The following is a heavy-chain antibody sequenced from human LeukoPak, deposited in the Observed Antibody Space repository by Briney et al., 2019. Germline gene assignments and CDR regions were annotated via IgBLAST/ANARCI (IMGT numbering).Heavy chain of an antibody. CDR2: ISSSSSYI. Sequence: GGSLRLSCAASGFTFSSYSMNWVRQAPGKGLEWVSSISSSSSYIYYADSVKGRSTISRDNAKNSLYLQMNSLRAEDTAVYYCARDDKFGYSYGIVDYWGQGTLVTVSS. J-gene: IGHJ4*02. V-gene: IGHV3-21*01. D-gene: IGHD5-18*01. CDR3: ARDDKFGYSYGIVDY. CDR1: GFTFSSYS.